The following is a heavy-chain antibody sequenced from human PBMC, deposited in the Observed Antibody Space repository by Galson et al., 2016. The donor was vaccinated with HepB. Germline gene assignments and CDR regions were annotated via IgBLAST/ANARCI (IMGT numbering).Heavy chain of an antibody. CDR1: GGIFNYDG. Sequence: SVKVSCKASGGIFNYDGFNWVRQAPGQGLEWMGVVSPIFETPTYAEKFKGKVTISADTSTGTVYMEIRNLRFEDTAIYYCATNTTIGQPKPFDHWGQGTLVTVSS. J-gene: IGHJ4*02. CDR2: VSPIFETP. CDR3: ATNTTIGQPKPFDH. D-gene: IGHD4/OR15-4a*01. V-gene: IGHV1-69*06.